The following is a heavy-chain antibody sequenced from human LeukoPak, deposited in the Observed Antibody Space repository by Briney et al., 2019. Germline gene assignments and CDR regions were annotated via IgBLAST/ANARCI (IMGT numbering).Heavy chain of an antibody. CDR2: IKQDGSEK. J-gene: IGHJ5*02. Sequence: PGGSLRLSCAASGFSFRSYWMTWVRQAPGKGLEWVANIKQDGSEKYYVDSVKGRFTISRDNVKNSLSQQMNSLRAEDTAVYYCARDGPRAGDGSAFFGVPGSWGQGTLVTVSS. D-gene: IGHD3-22*01. CDR3: ARDGPRAGDGSAFFGVPGS. CDR1: GFSFRSYW. V-gene: IGHV3-7*04.